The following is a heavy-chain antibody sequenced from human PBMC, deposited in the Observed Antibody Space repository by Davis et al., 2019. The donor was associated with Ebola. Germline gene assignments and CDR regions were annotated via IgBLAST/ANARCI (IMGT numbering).Heavy chain of an antibody. CDR2: IYPGDSDI. J-gene: IGHJ4*02. CDR1: GYSFTSYW. Sequence: PGGSLRLSCKGSGYSFTSYWIGWVRQMPRKGLEWMGIIYPGDSDIRYSPSFQGQVTISADKSISTAYLQWSSLKASDTAMYYCARHLSEYSISSGRGPEFDYWGQGTLVTVSS. CDR3: ARHLSEYSISSGRGPEFDY. V-gene: IGHV5-51*01. D-gene: IGHD6-6*01.